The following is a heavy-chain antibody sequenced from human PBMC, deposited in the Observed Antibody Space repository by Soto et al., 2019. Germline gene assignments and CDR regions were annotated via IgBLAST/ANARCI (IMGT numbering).Heavy chain of an antibody. V-gene: IGHV5-10-1*01. Sequence: PGEPLKISCKGSGYSFTSYWIGWVRQMPGKGLEWMGRIDPSDSYTNYSPSFQGHVTISADKSISTAYLQWSSLKASDTAMYYYASLPHGATSGYLCEYWGQGTLVTVSS. J-gene: IGHJ4*02. D-gene: IGHD5-12*01. CDR3: ASLPHGATSGYLCEY. CDR1: GYSFTSYW. CDR2: IDPSDSYT.